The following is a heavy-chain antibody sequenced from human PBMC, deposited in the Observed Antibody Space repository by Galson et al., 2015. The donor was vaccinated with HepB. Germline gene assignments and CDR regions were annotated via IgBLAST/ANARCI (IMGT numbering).Heavy chain of an antibody. J-gene: IGHJ6*02. D-gene: IGHD2-15*01. Sequence: SVKVSCKASGYTFTSYGISWVRQAPGQGLEWMGWISAYNGNTNYAQKFQGRVTITADESTSTAYMELSSLRSEDTAVYYCAREIVVVVAATPYYYYGMDVWGQGTTVTVSS. CDR1: GYTFTSYG. CDR3: AREIVVVVAATPYYYYGMDV. CDR2: ISAYNGNT. V-gene: IGHV1-18*04.